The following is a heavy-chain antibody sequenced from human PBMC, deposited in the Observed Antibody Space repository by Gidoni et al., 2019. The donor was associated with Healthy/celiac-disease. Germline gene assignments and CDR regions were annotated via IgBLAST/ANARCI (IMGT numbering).Heavy chain of an antibody. CDR1: GFPFPNAW. CDR2: IKDKSKGKTT. V-gene: IGHV3-15*01. D-gene: IGHD1-26*01. Sequence: EVYLVASGGGLVKPGGSLRLSCTASGFPFPNAWMHWVRQAPGKGLEWIGRIKDKSKGKTTDYAAPVEGRATISRDDSENTLYLQMNSLKIEDTALYFCTATWMLNSGRNYFADYWGHGTLVTVSP. CDR3: TATWMLNSGRNYFADY. J-gene: IGHJ4*01.